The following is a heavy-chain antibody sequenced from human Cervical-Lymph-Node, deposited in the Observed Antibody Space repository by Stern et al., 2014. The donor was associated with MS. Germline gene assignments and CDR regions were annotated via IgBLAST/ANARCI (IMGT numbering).Heavy chain of an antibody. CDR1: GGTFSSHA. CDR2: VMPIVGTV. Sequence: VQLVQSGAEVKKPGSSVKVSCQTSGGTFSSHAINWVRQAPGQGLEWMGGVMPIVGTVDYAQKFQGRLTITADESTNTAYMELSSLRSEDTAVYYCARDQIPYYYYGMDVWGQGTTVTVSS. CDR3: ARDQIPYYYYGMDV. J-gene: IGHJ6*02. V-gene: IGHV1-69*01. D-gene: IGHD2-2*02.